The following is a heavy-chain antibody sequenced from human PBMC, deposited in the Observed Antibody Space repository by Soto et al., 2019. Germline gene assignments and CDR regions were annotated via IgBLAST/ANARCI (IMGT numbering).Heavy chain of an antibody. Sequence: GDALKLSFEGSGYSFTNYWIGWVRQMPGKGLEGMGIIYPVDSDTSYSPSFQGQVTISAEKSISTAYLQWSSLKASDPAMYYCAIPTVPDGGTSVLDYSGQGTLVTVSS. CDR3: AIPTVPDGGTSVLDY. CDR1: GYSFTNYW. V-gene: IGHV5-51*01. D-gene: IGHD2-15*01. J-gene: IGHJ4*02. CDR2: IYPVDSDT.